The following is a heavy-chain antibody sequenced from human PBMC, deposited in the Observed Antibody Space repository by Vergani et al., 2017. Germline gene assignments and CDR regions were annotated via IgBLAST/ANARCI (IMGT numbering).Heavy chain of an antibody. V-gene: IGHV3-15*01. CDR1: GFTFSNAW. J-gene: IGHJ4*02. CDR3: TTDLNYGERVDY. Sequence: EVQLVESGGGLVKPGGSLRLSCAASGFTFSNAWMSWVRQAPGKGLEWVGRIKSKTDGGTTDYAAPVKGRFTISRDASKNTLYLQMNSLKTEDTAVYYCTTDLNYGERVDYWGQGTLVTVSS. D-gene: IGHD4-17*01. CDR2: IKSKTDGGTT.